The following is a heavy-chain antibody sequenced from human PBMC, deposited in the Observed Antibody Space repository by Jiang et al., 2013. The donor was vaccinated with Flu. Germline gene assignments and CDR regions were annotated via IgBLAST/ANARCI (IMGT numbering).Heavy chain of an antibody. V-gene: IGHV3-30*03. Sequence: RLSCAASGFTFSNYGMVWVRQAPGKGLEWVAVISYDGSNKYYADSVKGRFTISRDNSKNTLYLQMNSLRAEDTAVYYCARGRFTLNRVVPAAIRHCWFDPWGQGTLVTVSS. CDR2: ISYDGSNK. D-gene: IGHD2-2*02. J-gene: IGHJ5*02. CDR3: ARGRFTLNRVVPAAIRHCWFDP. CDR1: GFTFSNYG.